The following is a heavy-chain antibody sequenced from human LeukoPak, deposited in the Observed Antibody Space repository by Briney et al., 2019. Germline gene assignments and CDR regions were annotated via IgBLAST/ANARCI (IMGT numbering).Heavy chain of an antibody. CDR2: ISAYNGNT. D-gene: IGHD2-15*01. V-gene: IGHV1-18*01. Sequence: ASVKVSCKASGYTFTSYGISWVRQAPGQGLEWMGWISAYNGNTNYAQKLQGRVTMTTDTSTSTAYMELSSLRSEDTAVYYCARDHCSGGSCYPFDYWGQGTLVTVSS. CDR3: ARDHCSGGSCYPFDY. J-gene: IGHJ4*02. CDR1: GYTFTSYG.